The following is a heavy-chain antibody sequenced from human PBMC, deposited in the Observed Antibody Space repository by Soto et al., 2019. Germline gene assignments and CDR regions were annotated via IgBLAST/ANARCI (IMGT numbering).Heavy chain of an antibody. CDR1: GGSFSGYY. D-gene: IGHD6-13*01. CDR2: INHSGST. J-gene: IGHJ6*02. V-gene: IGHV4-34*01. CDR3: ARGRSSSWYGGYYYYGMDV. Sequence: PSETLSLTCAVYGGSFSGYYWSWIRQPPGKGLEWIGEINHSGSTNYNPSLKSRVTISVDTSKNQFSLKLSSVTAADTAVYYCARGRSSSWYGGYYYYGMDVWGQGTTVTVSS.